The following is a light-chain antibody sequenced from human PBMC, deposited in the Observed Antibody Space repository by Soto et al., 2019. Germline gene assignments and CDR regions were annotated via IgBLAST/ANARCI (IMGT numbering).Light chain of an antibody. Sequence: QSALTQPASVSGSPRQSITISCTGASSDVGSYTYVSWYQQHPGKAPKLMIYEVNNRPSGGSNRFSGSKSGNTASLTISGLQAEDEADYYCSSYTSSSTLYVFGTGTKLTVL. CDR3: SSYTSSSTLYV. J-gene: IGLJ1*01. CDR2: EVN. V-gene: IGLV2-14*01. CDR1: SSDVGSYTY.